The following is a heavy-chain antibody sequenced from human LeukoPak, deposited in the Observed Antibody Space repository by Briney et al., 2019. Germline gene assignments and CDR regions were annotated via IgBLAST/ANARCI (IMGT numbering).Heavy chain of an antibody. D-gene: IGHD6-6*01. Sequence: ASVKVSCKASGGTFSSYAISWVRQAPGQGLEWMGWISAYNGNTNYAQKLQGRVTMTTDTSTSTAYMELRSLRSDDAAVYYCARNAFNTSSENYFDFWGRGTLVTVSS. CDR3: ARNAFNTSSENYFDF. V-gene: IGHV1-18*01. J-gene: IGHJ4*02. CDR1: GGTFSSYA. CDR2: ISAYNGNT.